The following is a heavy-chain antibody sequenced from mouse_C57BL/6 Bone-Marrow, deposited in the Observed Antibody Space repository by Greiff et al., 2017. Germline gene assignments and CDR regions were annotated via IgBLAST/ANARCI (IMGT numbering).Heavy chain of an antibody. CDR1: GFNIQDYY. V-gene: IGHV14-1*01. J-gene: IGHJ1*03. D-gene: IGHD1-1*01. CDR2: IDPEDGDT. CDR3: TTVVAHWYFDV. Sequence: VQLQQSGAELVRPGASVKLSCPASGFNIQDYYMHWVKPRPEQGLGWIGRIDPEDGDTEYAPKFPGKATMTADTSSNTAYLPLSSLTSEDTAVYYCTTVVAHWYFDVWGTGTTVTVSS.